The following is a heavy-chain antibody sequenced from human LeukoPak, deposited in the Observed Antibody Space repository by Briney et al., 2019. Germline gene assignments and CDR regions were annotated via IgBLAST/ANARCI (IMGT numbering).Heavy chain of an antibody. Sequence: PGGSLRLSCAASGFSVSDAWMNWVRQAPGKGLEWVSYITSGGTTIYYADSVKGRFTISRDNAKNSLYLQMNSLRAEDTAVYYCATYKHSSGYYYFAYWGQGTLVTVSS. J-gene: IGHJ4*02. D-gene: IGHD3-22*01. CDR2: ITSGGTTI. CDR1: GFSVSDAW. V-gene: IGHV3-11*04. CDR3: ATYKHSSGYYYFAY.